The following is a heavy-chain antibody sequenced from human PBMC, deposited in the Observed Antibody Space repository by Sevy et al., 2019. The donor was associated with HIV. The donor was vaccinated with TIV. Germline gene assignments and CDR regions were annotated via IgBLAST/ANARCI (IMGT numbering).Heavy chain of an antibody. J-gene: IGHJ4*02. Sequence: SETLALTCTVSGGSITSLYWNWIRQPPGKGLEWIANIYYNGHINYNPSLKSRITLSLDTSKNQFSLRLSSVTAADTAMYYCAGENAWGRGYSWGQGTLVTVSS. CDR1: GGSITSLY. D-gene: IGHD1-26*01. CDR2: IYYNGHI. V-gene: IGHV4-59*08. CDR3: AGENAWGRGYS.